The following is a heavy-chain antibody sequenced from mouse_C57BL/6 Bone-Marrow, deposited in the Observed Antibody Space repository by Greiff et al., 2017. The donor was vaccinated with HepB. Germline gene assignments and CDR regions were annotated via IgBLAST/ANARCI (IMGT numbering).Heavy chain of an antibody. Sequence: EVMLVESGGGLVKPGGSLKLSCAASGFTFSSYTMSWVRQTPEKRLEWVATISGGGGNTYYPDSVKGRFTISRDNAKNTLYLQMSSLRSEDTALYYCARHAYGSSPFAYWGQGTLVTVSA. V-gene: IGHV5-9*01. CDR2: ISGGGGNT. D-gene: IGHD1-1*01. CDR1: GFTFSSYT. CDR3: ARHAYGSSPFAY. J-gene: IGHJ3*01.